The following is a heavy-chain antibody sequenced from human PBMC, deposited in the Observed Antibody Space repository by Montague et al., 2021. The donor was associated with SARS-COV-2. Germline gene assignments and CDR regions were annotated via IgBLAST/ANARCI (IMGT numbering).Heavy chain of an antibody. D-gene: IGHD3-10*01. J-gene: IGHJ4*02. CDR1: GFSLSTSGMC. V-gene: IGHV2-70*11. CDR2: IDWDGKT. Sequence: VKPTQTLTLTCTFSGFSLSTSGMCVSWIRQPPGKALEWLARIDWDGKTHYSPSLKTRLTISKDTSKNQVVLTMTNMGPVDTATFYCARVVVDNYYASGSCYKEDYWGQGTLVTVSS. CDR3: ARVVVDNYYASGSCYKEDY.